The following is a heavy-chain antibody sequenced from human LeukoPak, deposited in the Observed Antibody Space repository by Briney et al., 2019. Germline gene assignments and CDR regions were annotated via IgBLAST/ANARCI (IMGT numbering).Heavy chain of an antibody. J-gene: IGHJ5*02. D-gene: IGHD5-24*01. Sequence: ASVKVSCKASGYTITNNWMHWVRQAPGQGLEWMGVINPSGTGTSYGQKFQGRITMSRDTSTSTVYMELSSLRSEDTAFYYCATDHSMADTAWWFDPWGQGTLVTVSS. CDR3: ATDHSMADTAWWFDP. CDR2: INPSGTGT. V-gene: IGHV1-46*01. CDR1: GYTITNNW.